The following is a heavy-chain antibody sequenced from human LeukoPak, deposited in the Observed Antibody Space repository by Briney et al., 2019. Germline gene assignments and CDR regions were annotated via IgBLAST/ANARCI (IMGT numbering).Heavy chain of an antibody. CDR3: ARELSDFWSGFDY. Sequence: PEASVKVSCKASGYTFTGYYMHWVRQAPGQGLEWMGWINPNSGGTKYAQKFQGRVTMTRDTSISTAYMELSRLRSDDTAVYYCARELSDFWSGFDYWGQGTLVTASS. CDR1: GYTFTGYY. J-gene: IGHJ4*02. CDR2: INPNSGGT. D-gene: IGHD3-3*01. V-gene: IGHV1-2*02.